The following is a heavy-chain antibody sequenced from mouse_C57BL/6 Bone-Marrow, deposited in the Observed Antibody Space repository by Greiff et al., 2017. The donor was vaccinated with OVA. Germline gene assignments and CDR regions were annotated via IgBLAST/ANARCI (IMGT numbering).Heavy chain of an antibody. J-gene: IGHJ3*01. D-gene: IGHD3-2*02. V-gene: IGHV1-42*01. CDR1: GYSFTGYY. CDR3: ARGRQLRLQFAY. CDR2: INPSTGGT. Sequence: EVMLVESGPELVKPGASVKISCKASGYSFTGYYMNWVKQSPEKSLEWIGEINPSTGGTTYNQKFKAKATLTVDKSSSTAYMQLKSLTSEDSAVYYCARGRQLRLQFAYWGQGTLVTVSA.